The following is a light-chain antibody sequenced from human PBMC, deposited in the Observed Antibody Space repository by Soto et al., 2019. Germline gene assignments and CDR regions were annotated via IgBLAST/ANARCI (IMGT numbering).Light chain of an antibody. CDR1: QSVSSSY. CDR3: QQYGSSPPWT. J-gene: IGKJ1*01. CDR2: GAS. Sequence: EIVVTQSPGTLSLSPGERATLSCRASQSVSSSYLAWYQQKPDQAPRLLIYGASSRATGIPDRFSGSGSGTDFTITISRLEPEDFAVYYCQQYGSSPPWTFGQGTKVEIK. V-gene: IGKV3-20*01.